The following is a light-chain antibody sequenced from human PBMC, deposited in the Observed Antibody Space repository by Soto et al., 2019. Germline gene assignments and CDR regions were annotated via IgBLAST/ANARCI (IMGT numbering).Light chain of an antibody. V-gene: IGKV3-20*01. J-gene: IGKJ1*01. CDR1: QSVSNY. Sequence: EIVLAQSPATLSSSPGERATLSCRASQSVSNYLAWYQQKPGQAPRLLIYGARTRATGVPDRFGASGSGTDFSLTISRLEPEDFAVYYCQQYGTSPWTFGQGTKVDIK. CDR3: QQYGTSPWT. CDR2: GAR.